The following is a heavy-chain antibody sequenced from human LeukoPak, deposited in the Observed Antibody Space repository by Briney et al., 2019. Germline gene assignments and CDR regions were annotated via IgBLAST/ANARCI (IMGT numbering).Heavy chain of an antibody. D-gene: IGHD2-2*01. CDR2: IYYSGRT. CDR3: ARRQPAYYFDY. V-gene: IGHV4-39*01. CDR1: GDSISSSSNY. J-gene: IGHJ4*02. Sequence: SETLSLTCTVSGDSISSSSNYWGWIRQPPGKGLEWVGDIYYSGRTYYNPSLKSQVTISVDTSKNQFSLKLSSVTAADTAVYYCARRQPAYYFDYWGQGTLVIVSS.